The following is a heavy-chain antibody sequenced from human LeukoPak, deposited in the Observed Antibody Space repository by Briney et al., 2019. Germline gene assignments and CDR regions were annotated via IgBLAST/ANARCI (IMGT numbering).Heavy chain of an antibody. CDR2: INPNSGDT. D-gene: IGHD2-8*01. V-gene: IGHV1-2*02. Sequence: GSLRLSCAASGFTFSSYAMHWVRQAPGQGLEWMGWINPNSGDTTYAQKFQGGVTMTRDTSISTAYMELSGLRSDDTAVYYCAKSRCANGVCQNPQDVWGQGTTVTVSS. CDR3: AKSRCANGVCQNPQDV. CDR1: GFTFSSYA. J-gene: IGHJ6*02.